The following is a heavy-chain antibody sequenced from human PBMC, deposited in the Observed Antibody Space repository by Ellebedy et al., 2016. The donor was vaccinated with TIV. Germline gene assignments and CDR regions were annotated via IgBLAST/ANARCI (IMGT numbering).Heavy chain of an antibody. CDR1: GYTFTSYG. CDR3: ARVPKLLWFGPSVAAFDI. V-gene: IGHV1-18*01. Sequence: ASVKVSXXASGYTFTSYGISWVRQAPGQGLEWMGWISAYNGNTNYAQKLQGRVTMTTDTSTSTAYMELRSLRSDDTAVYYCARVPKLLWFGPSVAAFDIWGQGTMVTVSS. CDR2: ISAYNGNT. J-gene: IGHJ3*02. D-gene: IGHD3-10*01.